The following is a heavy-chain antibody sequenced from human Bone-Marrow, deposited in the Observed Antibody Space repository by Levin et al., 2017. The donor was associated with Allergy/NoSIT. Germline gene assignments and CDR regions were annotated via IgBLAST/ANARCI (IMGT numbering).Heavy chain of an antibody. Sequence: PGGSLRLSCAASGFTFDDYAMHWVRQAPGKGLEWVSLISWDGGSTYYADSVKGRFTISRDNSKNSLYLQMNSLRAEDTALYYCAKDMAQGAGETDAFDIWGQGTMVTVSS. CDR1: GFTFDDYA. CDR2: ISWDGGST. D-gene: IGHD1-26*01. CDR3: AKDMAQGAGETDAFDI. J-gene: IGHJ3*02. V-gene: IGHV3-43D*04.